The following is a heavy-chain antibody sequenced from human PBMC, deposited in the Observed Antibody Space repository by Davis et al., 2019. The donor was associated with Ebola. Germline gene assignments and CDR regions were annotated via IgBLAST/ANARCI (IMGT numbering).Heavy chain of an antibody. D-gene: IGHD5-24*01. V-gene: IGHV7-4-1*02. Sequence: ASVKVSCKASGYTFINYALNWVRQAPGQGLEWMGWINTNTGKATYAQGFTGRFVFSLDTSVSTAYLQISSLKAEDTAVYYCATGRDGYNLNYWGQGTLVTVSS. CDR2: INTNTGKA. CDR1: GYTFINYA. CDR3: ATGRDGYNLNY. J-gene: IGHJ4*02.